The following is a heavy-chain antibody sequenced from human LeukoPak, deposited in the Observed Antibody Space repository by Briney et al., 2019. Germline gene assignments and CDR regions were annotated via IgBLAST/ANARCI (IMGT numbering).Heavy chain of an antibody. CDR1: GFTFSSYW. CDR3: ARDTQYYDFWSCDY. D-gene: IGHD3-3*01. V-gene: IGHV3-74*01. CDR2: INSDGSST. J-gene: IGHJ4*02. Sequence: PGGSLRLSCAASGFTFSSYWMHWVRQAPGKGLVWVSCINSDGSSTSYADSVKGRFTISRDNAKNTLYLQMNSLRAEDTAVYYCARDTQYYDFWSCDYWGQGTLVTVSS.